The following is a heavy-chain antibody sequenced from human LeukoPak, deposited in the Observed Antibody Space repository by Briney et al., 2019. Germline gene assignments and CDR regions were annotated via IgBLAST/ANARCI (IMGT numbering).Heavy chain of an antibody. CDR2: IYYSGST. J-gene: IGHJ4*02. CDR1: GYSISSGYY. D-gene: IGHD6-6*01. V-gene: IGHV4-38-2*01. Sequence: SETLSLTCAVSGYSISSGYYWGWIRQPPGKGLEWIGSIYYSGSTYYNPSLKSRATISVDKSKNQFSLKLSSVTAADTAVYYCARHRGGYIAALAEYWGQGTLVTVSS. CDR3: ARHRGGYIAALAEY.